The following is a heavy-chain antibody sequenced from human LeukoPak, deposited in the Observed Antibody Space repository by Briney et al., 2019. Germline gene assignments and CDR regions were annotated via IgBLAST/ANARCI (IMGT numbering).Heavy chain of an antibody. V-gene: IGHV1-24*01. D-gene: IGHD5-18*01. Sequence: GASVKVSCKVSRYTLTELSMHWVRQAPGKGLEWMGGFDPEDGETIYAQKFQGRVTMTEDTSTDTAYMELSSLRSEDTAVYYCATGRGYSFQYYYYYYGMDVWGQGTTVTVSS. CDR2: FDPEDGET. CDR1: RYTLTELS. CDR3: ATGRGYSFQYYYYYYGMDV. J-gene: IGHJ6*02.